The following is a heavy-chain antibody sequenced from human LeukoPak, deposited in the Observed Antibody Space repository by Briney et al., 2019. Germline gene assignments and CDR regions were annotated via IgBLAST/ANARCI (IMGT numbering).Heavy chain of an antibody. CDR3: ARDRASHHIDF. J-gene: IGHJ4*02. D-gene: IGHD1-14*01. Sequence: GGSLRLSCVASGFSFRSHGMHWVHQAPGEGLEWVAVIWYDGSDSYYADSVRGRFTISRDNSKNTLNLQMNSLRGEDTAVYYCARDRASHHIDFWGQGTLVTVSS. CDR2: IWYDGSDS. V-gene: IGHV3-33*01. CDR1: GFSFRSHG.